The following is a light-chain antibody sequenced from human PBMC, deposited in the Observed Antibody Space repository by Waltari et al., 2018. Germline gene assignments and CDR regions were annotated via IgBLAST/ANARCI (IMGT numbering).Light chain of an antibody. CDR2: DAS. CDR1: QSVSTY. Sequence: EIVLTQSPVTLSLSPWESATLSCRASQSVSTYLAWYQQKPGHPPRLLIYDASNRATGIPARFSGSGSGTDFTLTISSLEPEDFAVYYCQQRHTWVTFGQGTRLEIK. V-gene: IGKV3-11*01. J-gene: IGKJ5*01. CDR3: QQRHTWVT.